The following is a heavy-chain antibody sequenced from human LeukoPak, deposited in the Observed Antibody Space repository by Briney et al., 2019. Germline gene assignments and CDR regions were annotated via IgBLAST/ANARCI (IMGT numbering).Heavy chain of an antibody. Sequence: PGGSLRLSCAASGFTFSSYWMSWGRQAPGKGLEWVANIKQDGSEKYYVDSVKGRFTISRDNAKNSLYLQMNSLRAEDTAVYYCARVIVGATRYFDYWGQGTLVTVSS. CDR1: GFTFSSYW. D-gene: IGHD1-26*01. V-gene: IGHV3-7*04. CDR3: ARVIVGATRYFDY. J-gene: IGHJ4*02. CDR2: IKQDGSEK.